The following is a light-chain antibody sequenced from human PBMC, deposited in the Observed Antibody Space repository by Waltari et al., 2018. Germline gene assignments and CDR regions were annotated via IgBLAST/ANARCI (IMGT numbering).Light chain of an antibody. J-gene: IGKJ2*01. V-gene: IGKV1-39*01. CDR3: QQSYSTPPYT. CDR1: QTISTY. CDR2: TAS. Sequence: DIQMTQSPSSLSASVGDRVTITCRASQTISTYLNWYQQKPGKAPKLLIYTASSLQSGVPSRFSGSRSGTDFTLTISSLQSEDFATYSCQQSYSTPPYTFGQGTKLEI.